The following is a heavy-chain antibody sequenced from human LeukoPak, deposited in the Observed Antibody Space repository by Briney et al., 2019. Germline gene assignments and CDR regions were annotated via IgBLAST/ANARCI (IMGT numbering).Heavy chain of an antibody. Sequence: GGSLRLSCAASGFTFSSYWMHWVRQDPGKGLVWVSHINNDGSITNYADSVKGRFTVSRDNSKNTLYLQINSLRDEDTAVYYCAKDDAWLQYNDWGQGTLVTVSS. CDR2: INNDGSIT. CDR1: GFTFSSYW. D-gene: IGHD5-24*01. V-gene: IGHV3-74*01. J-gene: IGHJ4*02. CDR3: AKDDAWLQYND.